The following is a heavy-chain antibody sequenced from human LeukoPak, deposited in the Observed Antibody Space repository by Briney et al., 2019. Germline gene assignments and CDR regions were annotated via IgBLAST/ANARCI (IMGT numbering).Heavy chain of an antibody. Sequence: GGSLRLSCAASGFTFSSYAMNWVRQAPGKGLEWVSAISGSGGSTYYADSVKGQFTISRDNSKNTLYLQMNSLRAEDTAVYYCAKVMDDTHDAFDIWGQGTMVTVSS. J-gene: IGHJ3*02. CDR1: GFTFSSYA. CDR2: ISGSGGST. V-gene: IGHV3-23*01. CDR3: AKVMDDTHDAFDI. D-gene: IGHD3-9*01.